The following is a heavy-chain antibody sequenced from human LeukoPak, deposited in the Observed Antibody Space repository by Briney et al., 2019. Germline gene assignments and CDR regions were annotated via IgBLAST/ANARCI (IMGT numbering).Heavy chain of an antibody. CDR3: AREGFSPVGFDY. J-gene: IGHJ4*02. Sequence: SQTLSLTCTVSGGSISSGDYYWSWIRQPPGKGLEWIGSFYYSGSTYYNPSLKSRVTIPVDTSKNQFSLKLSSVTAADTAVYYCAREGFSPVGFDYWGQGTLVTVSS. CDR2: FYYSGST. V-gene: IGHV4-39*07. D-gene: IGHD3-16*01. CDR1: GGSISSGDYY.